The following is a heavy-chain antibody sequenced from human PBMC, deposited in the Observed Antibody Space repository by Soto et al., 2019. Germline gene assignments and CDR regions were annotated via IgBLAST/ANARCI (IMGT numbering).Heavy chain of an antibody. CDR1: GFTFSSYA. Sequence: GGSLRLSCAASGFTFSSYAMSWVRQAPGKGLEWVSAISGSGGSTYYADSVKGRLTISRYNSKNTLYLQMNSLRAEDTAVYYCAKAVHDYGDYIPLYFQHWGQGTLVTVSS. D-gene: IGHD4-17*01. V-gene: IGHV3-23*01. CDR2: ISGSGGST. CDR3: AKAVHDYGDYIPLYFQH. J-gene: IGHJ1*01.